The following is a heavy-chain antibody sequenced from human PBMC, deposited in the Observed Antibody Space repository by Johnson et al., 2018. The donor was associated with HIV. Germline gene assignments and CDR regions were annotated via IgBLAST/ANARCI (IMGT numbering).Heavy chain of an antibody. CDR2: ISYDGSNR. Sequence: QMLLVESGGGVVQPGRSLRLSCAASGFTFSSYTMHWVRQAPGKGLEWVAVISYDGSNRYYADSVKGRFTISRDNSKNTLFLQMNSLRAEDTAVYYCASRSYGDVRHAFDIWGQGTMVTVSS. CDR1: GFTFSSYT. D-gene: IGHD5-18*01. V-gene: IGHV3-30*04. CDR3: ASRSYGDVRHAFDI. J-gene: IGHJ3*02.